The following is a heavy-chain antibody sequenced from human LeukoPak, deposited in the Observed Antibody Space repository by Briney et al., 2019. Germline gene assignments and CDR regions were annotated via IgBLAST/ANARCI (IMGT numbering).Heavy chain of an antibody. Sequence: GGSLRLSCAASGFTFDDYAMHWVRQAPGKGLEWVSGISWNSGSIGYADSVKGRFTISRDNAKNSLYLQMNSLRAEDTAVYYCARSTYDYWGQGTPVTVSS. J-gene: IGHJ4*02. D-gene: IGHD5-24*01. CDR2: ISWNSGSI. V-gene: IGHV3-9*01. CDR1: GFTFDDYA. CDR3: ARSTYDY.